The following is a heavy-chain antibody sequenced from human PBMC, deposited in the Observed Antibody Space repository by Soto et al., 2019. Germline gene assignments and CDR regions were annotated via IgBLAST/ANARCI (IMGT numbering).Heavy chain of an antibody. V-gene: IGHV1-69*06. Sequence: QVQLEQSGAEVKKPGSSVKVSCKASGGTLSDHGVSWLRQAPGQGLEWVGGTIPVFDTAKYAQKYQGRVTIAADTSTNIAYMELSSLRAEDTAFYYCARGVYGSGNYYTGPSAFDIWGQGTMVIVSS. CDR1: GGTLSDHG. CDR2: TIPVFDTA. CDR3: ARGVYGSGNYYTGPSAFDI. D-gene: IGHD3-10*01. J-gene: IGHJ3*02.